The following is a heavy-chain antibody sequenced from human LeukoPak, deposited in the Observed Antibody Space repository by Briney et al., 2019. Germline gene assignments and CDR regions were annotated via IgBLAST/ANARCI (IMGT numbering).Heavy chain of an antibody. Sequence: GGSLRLSCAASGFTFSTFGMHWVRQAPGKGLQWVAFIRFDGTNKYFTDSVKGRFTISRDNSKHTLYLQMNSLRAEDTAVYYCAKDGCSGTSCRDYYYYYHMDVWGKGTTVTVSS. CDR2: IRFDGTNK. D-gene: IGHD2-2*01. CDR1: GFTFSTFG. J-gene: IGHJ6*03. V-gene: IGHV3-30*02. CDR3: AKDGCSGTSCRDYYYYYHMDV.